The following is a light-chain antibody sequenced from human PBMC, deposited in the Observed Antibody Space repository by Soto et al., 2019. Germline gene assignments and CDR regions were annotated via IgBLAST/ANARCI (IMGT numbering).Light chain of an antibody. Sequence: EIVLTQSPATLSLSPGERATLSCRASQSVSRYLAWYQQRPGQAPRLLIYDASNRATDIPARFSGSGSGTDFTLTISSLETEDFVVYYCQQRSSWPRTFGQGTKVDI. CDR2: DAS. CDR3: QQRSSWPRT. CDR1: QSVSRY. V-gene: IGKV3-11*01. J-gene: IGKJ1*01.